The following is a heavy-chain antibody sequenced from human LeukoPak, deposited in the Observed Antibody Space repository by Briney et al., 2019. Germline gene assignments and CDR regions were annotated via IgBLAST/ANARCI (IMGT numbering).Heavy chain of an antibody. Sequence: GGSLRLSCAVSGFTFSSYAMSWARQAPGKGLEWVSVIYSGGGTYYADSVKGRFTISRDNSKNTVYLQMNSLRAEDTAVYYCARDQVNWGYDYWGQGTLVTVSS. J-gene: IGHJ4*02. D-gene: IGHD7-27*01. CDR1: GFTFSSYA. CDR3: ARDQVNWGYDY. CDR2: IYSGGGT. V-gene: IGHV3-23*03.